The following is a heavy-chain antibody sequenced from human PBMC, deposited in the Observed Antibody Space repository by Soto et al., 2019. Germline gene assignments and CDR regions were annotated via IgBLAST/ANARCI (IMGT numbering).Heavy chain of an antibody. D-gene: IGHD3-16*01. J-gene: IGHJ4*02. V-gene: IGHV3-23*01. CDR1: GFKFSNYA. Sequence: GGSLRLSCAASGFKFSNYAMSWVRQAPGKGLEWVSLISATGGGTYYADSVKGRFTISRDNSHNTLYLQVHSLTAKDTAVYYCAKDRRAGGNSAFYFDFWDQGAQVTVSS. CDR3: AKDRRAGGNSAFYFDF. CDR2: ISATGGGT.